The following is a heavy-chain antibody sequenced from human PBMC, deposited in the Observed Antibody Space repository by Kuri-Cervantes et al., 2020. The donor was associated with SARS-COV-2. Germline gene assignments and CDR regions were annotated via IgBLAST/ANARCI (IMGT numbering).Heavy chain of an antibody. J-gene: IGHJ6*02. V-gene: IGHV4-34*01. CDR1: GGSFSGYY. CDR3: ARGCSGGSCYSGDRSYYYGMDV. D-gene: IGHD2-15*01. Sequence: SETLSLTCAVYGGSFSGYYWSWIRQPPGKGLEWIGEINHSGSTNYNPSLKSRVTISVDTSKNQFSLKLSSVTAADTAVYYCARGCSGGSCYSGDRSYYYGMDVWGQGTTVTVSS. CDR2: INHSGST.